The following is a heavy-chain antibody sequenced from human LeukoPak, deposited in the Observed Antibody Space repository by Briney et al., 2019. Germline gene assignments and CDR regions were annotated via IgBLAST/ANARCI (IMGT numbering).Heavy chain of an antibody. CDR1: GYTLTGYY. D-gene: IGHD3-16*02. CDR3: ARDKLGLGELSLYDQ. J-gene: IGHJ5*02. Sequence: ASVKVSCKASGYTLTGYYMHWVRQAPGQGLECMGWMNPNSGSTKYAQKFQGRVTKTRDTSISTAYMELSRLRSDDTAMYYCARDKLGLGELSLYDQWGQGTLVTVFS. CDR2: MNPNSGST. V-gene: IGHV1-2*02.